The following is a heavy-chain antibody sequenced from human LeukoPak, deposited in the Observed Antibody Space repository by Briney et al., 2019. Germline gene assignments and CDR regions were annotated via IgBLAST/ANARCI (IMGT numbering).Heavy chain of an antibody. V-gene: IGHV2-70*11. CDR1: GFSLSTSGMC. CDR3: ARTHDGIEEVDY. CDR2: IDWDDDK. J-gene: IGHJ4*02. D-gene: IGHD1-1*01. Sequence: SGPTLVNPTQTLTLTCTFSGFSLSTSGMCVSWIRQPPGKALEWLARIDWDDDKYYSTSLKTRLTISKDTSKNQVVLTMTNMDPVYTATYYCARTHDGIEEVDYWGQGTLVTVSS.